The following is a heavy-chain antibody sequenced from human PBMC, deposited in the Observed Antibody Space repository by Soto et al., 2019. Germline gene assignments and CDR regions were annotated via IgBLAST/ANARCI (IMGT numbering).Heavy chain of an antibody. V-gene: IGHV1-18*01. J-gene: IGHJ4*02. CDR2: ISPHKGDT. CDR3: ARDLDGSGSYYTNY. Sequence: QVQLVQSGAEVKKPGASVTVSCKTSGYTFSSIGISWVRQAPGQGLEWMGWISPHKGDTYYAQRLQGRVTMTTDKSSSTAYIELRSLRSDDTAVYFCARDLDGSGSYYTNYWGQGTLVTVSS. CDR1: GYTFSSIG. D-gene: IGHD3-10*01.